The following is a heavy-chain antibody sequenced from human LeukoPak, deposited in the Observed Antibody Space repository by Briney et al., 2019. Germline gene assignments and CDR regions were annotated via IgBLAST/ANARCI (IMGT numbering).Heavy chain of an antibody. V-gene: IGHV3-23*01. J-gene: IGHJ4*02. D-gene: IGHD3-22*01. Sequence: PGGSLRLSCAVSGITLSNHGMSWVRQAPGKGLEWVAGISGSGGGTNYADSVKGRFTISRDNSKNTLYLQMNSLRAEDTAVYFCAKRGVVIRVILDGFRKEAYYFDSWGQGALVTVSS. CDR3: AKRGVVIRVILDGFRKEAYYFDS. CDR1: GITLSNHG. CDR2: ISGSGGGT.